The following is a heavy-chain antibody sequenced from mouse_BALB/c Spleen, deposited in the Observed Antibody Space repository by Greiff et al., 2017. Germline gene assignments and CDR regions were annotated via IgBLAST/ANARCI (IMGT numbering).Heavy chain of an antibody. Sequence: QVQLQQPGAELVKPGASVKLSCKASGYTFTSYWMHWVKQRPGQGLEWIGEIDPSDSYTNYNQKFKGKATLTVDKSSSTAYMQLSSLTSEDSAVYYCAVITTGAMDYWGQGTSVTVSS. CDR2: IDPSDSYT. V-gene: IGHV1-69*02. CDR1: GYTFTSYW. CDR3: AVITTGAMDY. D-gene: IGHD2-4*01. J-gene: IGHJ4*01.